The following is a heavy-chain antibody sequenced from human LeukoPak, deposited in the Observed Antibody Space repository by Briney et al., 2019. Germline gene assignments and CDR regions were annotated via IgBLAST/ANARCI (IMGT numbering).Heavy chain of an antibody. CDR2: ISGSGGST. CDR3: AKDLPYDSSGYYPY. V-gene: IGHV3-23*01. D-gene: IGHD3-22*01. J-gene: IGHJ4*02. CDR1: GFTSSSYA. Sequence: GGSLRLSCAASGFTSSSYAMSWVRQAPGKGLEWVSAISGSGGSTYYADSVKGRFTISRDNSKNTLYLQVNSLRVEDTAVYYCAKDLPYDSSGYYPYWGQGTLVTVSS.